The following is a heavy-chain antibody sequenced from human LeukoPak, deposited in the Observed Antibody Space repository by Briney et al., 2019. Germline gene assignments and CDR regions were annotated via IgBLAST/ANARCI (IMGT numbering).Heavy chain of an antibody. J-gene: IGHJ4*02. CDR1: GFTFSSYT. CDR2: ISSGSITF. V-gene: IGHV3-21*01. Sequence: GGSLRLSCAASGFTFSSYTMNWVRQAPGKGLEWVSSISSGSITFYYADSLKGRFTISRDNAKNSLYLQMNSLRAEDTAVYYCVMNDYRGYWGQGTLVTVSS. D-gene: IGHD4-11*01. CDR3: VMNDYRGY.